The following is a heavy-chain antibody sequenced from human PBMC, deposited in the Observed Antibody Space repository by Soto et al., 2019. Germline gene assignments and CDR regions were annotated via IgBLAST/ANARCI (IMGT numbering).Heavy chain of an antibody. CDR1: GGSFSGYY. CDR3: ARGRAITIFGVVVLGYYYGMDV. Sequence: SETLSLTCAVYGGSFSGYYWSWIRQPPGKGLEWIGEINHSGSTNYNPSLKSRVTISVDTSKNQFSLKLSSVTAADTAVYYCARGRAITIFGVVVLGYYYGMDVWGQGTTVTV. J-gene: IGHJ6*02. V-gene: IGHV4-34*01. CDR2: INHSGST. D-gene: IGHD3-3*01.